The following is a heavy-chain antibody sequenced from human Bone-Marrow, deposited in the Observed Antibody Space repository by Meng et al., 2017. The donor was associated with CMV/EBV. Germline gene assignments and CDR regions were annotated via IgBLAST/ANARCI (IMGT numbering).Heavy chain of an antibody. CDR2: IYSGGST. J-gene: IGHJ6*02. D-gene: IGHD6-13*01. CDR1: GFTVSSNY. Sequence: GESLKISCVASGFTVSSNYMSWVRQAPGKGLEWVSVIYSGGSTYYADSVKGRFTISRDNSKNTLYLQMNSLRAEDTAVYYCARGKYSSSWYGMDVWGQGTTVTVSS. V-gene: IGHV3-53*01. CDR3: ARGKYSSSWYGMDV.